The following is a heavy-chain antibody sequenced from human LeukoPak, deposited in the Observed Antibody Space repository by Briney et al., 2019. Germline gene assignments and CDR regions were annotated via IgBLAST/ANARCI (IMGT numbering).Heavy chain of an antibody. Sequence: SQTLSLTCTVSGASISSSTYYWSWVRQTPGKGLEWIGYIYRSGSTYFNPSLKSRLSMSVDTSKNQFSLNLSSVTAADTAVYYCTRSSIPNWFDPWGQGTPVTVSS. CDR2: IYRSGST. CDR1: GASISSSTYY. D-gene: IGHD2-21*01. CDR3: TRSSIPNWFDP. J-gene: IGHJ5*02. V-gene: IGHV4-31*03.